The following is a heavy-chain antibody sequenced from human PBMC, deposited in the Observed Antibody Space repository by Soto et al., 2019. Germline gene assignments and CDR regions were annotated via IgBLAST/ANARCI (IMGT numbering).Heavy chain of an antibody. CDR2: ITGSGGST. Sequence: DVQLLESGGGLVQPGGSLRLSCAVSGFTFRTYAMSWVRQAPGKGLEWVTGITGSGGSTYYEDSVKGRFTISRDNSKNTIFLQMENLRAEDTATYYCAKHLEHGWQLFPSANVDYWGQGTRVTVSS. D-gene: IGHD1-1*01. V-gene: IGHV3-23*01. CDR3: AKHLEHGWQLFPSANVDY. CDR1: GFTFRTYA. J-gene: IGHJ4*02.